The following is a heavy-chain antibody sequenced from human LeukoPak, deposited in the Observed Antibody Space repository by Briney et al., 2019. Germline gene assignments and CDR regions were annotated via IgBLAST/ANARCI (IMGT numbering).Heavy chain of an antibody. V-gene: IGHV4-34*01. Sequence: SETLSLTCAVYGGSFSGYYWSWIRKPPGKGLEWIGEINRSGSTNYNPSLKSRVTISVDTSKNQFSLKLSSVTAADTAVYYCAVSYYYGSGSYRKFDYWGQGTLVTVSS. CDR2: INRSGST. J-gene: IGHJ4*02. D-gene: IGHD3-10*01. CDR3: AVSYYYGSGSYRKFDY. CDR1: GGSFSGYY.